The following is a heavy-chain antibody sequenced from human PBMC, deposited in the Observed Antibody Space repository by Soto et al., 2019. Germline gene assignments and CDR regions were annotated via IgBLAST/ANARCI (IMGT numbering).Heavy chain of an antibody. J-gene: IGHJ6*02. Sequence: QVQLVQSGAEVKKPGSSVKVSCKASGGTFSSYTISWVRQAPGQGLEWMGRIIPILGIANYAQKFQGRVTITADKSTSTAYMEVSSLRSEYTAVYYCAMPGGYGSGSYYYYYGMDVWGQGTTVTVSS. D-gene: IGHD3-10*01. V-gene: IGHV1-69*02. CDR1: GGTFSSYT. CDR2: IIPILGIA. CDR3: AMPGGYGSGSYYYYYGMDV.